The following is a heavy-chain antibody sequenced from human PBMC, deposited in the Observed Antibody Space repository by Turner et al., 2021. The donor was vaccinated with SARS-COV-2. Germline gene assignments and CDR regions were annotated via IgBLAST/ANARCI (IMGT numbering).Heavy chain of an antibody. D-gene: IGHD3-3*01. Sequence: EVKLVQSGAEVKKPGESLKLPCKTSGYSFTTYWIGWVRQMTGKGLEWMGVIYPCDSDTRYSPSIQGQVTISANKSNSTAYLQWSSLKASDTAMYYCARREWGGSLGHIDFWGQGTLVTVSS. CDR2: IYPCDSDT. V-gene: IGHV5-51*01. J-gene: IGHJ4*02. CDR1: GYSFTTYW. CDR3: ARREWGGSLGHIDF.